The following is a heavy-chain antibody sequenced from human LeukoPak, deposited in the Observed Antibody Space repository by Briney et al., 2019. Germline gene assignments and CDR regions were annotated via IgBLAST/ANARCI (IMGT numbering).Heavy chain of an antibody. D-gene: IGHD6-13*01. CDR2: INSDGGAT. CDR1: GFTFSSYW. J-gene: IGHJ4*02. Sequence: GGSLRLSCAASGFTFSSYWVHWVRQAPGKGLVWVSRINSDGGATNYAGSVKGRFTISRDNAKNTVYLQMNSLRAEDTAVYYCASLGHNSWYAFDYWGQGTLVTVSS. V-gene: IGHV3-74*01. CDR3: ASLGHNSWYAFDY.